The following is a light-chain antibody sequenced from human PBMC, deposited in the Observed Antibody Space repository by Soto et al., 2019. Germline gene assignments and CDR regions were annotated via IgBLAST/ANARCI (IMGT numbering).Light chain of an antibody. CDR3: QQYNNWWT. CDR2: SAS. J-gene: IGKJ1*01. Sequence: EIVMTQSPATLSVSPGERATLSCRASQSVSSSLAWYQQKPGQAPRLLIYSASTRATGIPARFSGSGSETEFTLTISSLQSEDFAVYYCQQYNNWWTFGQGTKVEIK. CDR1: QSVSSS. V-gene: IGKV3-15*01.